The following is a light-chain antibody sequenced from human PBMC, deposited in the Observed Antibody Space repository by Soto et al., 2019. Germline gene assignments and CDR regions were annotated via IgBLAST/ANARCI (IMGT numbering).Light chain of an antibody. CDR3: QQYSGVTRRT. V-gene: IGKV1-5*03. J-gene: IGKJ2*01. CDR2: KAS. Sequence: DIQLTQSPSTLSAAAGDRVTITCRASQSISSWLAWYQQKPGKAPKLLISKASNLETGVPVRLSGSGSGTECTRTIGSLQPDDFATYCCQQYSGVTRRTCGQGTKLEIK. CDR1: QSISSW.